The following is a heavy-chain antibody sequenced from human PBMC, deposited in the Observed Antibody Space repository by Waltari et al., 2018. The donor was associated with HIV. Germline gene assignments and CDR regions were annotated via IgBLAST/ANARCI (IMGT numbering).Heavy chain of an antibody. J-gene: IGHJ4*02. CDR2: IYYSGST. V-gene: IGHV4-39*07. CDR1: GGSISSSRYY. Sequence: QLPLQESGPGLVKPSETLSLTCTVSGGSISSSRYYWGWIRQPPGKGLEWIGSIYYSGSTYYNPSLKSRVTISVDTSKNQFSLKLSSVTAADTAVYYCARERYCSGGSCPFDYWGQGTLVTVSS. CDR3: ARERYCSGGSCPFDY. D-gene: IGHD2-15*01.